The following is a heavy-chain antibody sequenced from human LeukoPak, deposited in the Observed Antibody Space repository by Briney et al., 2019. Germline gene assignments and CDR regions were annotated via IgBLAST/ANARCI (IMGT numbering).Heavy chain of an antibody. Sequence: ASVKVSCKASGGTFSSYAISWVRQAPGQGLEWMGGIIPIFGTANYAQKFQGRVTITADESTSTAYMELSSLRSEGTAVYYCARDWSIAAALTRGSPEDKSHDYGMDVWGQGTTVTVSS. CDR3: ARDWSIAAALTRGSPEDKSHDYGMDV. J-gene: IGHJ6*02. V-gene: IGHV1-69*13. CDR1: GGTFSSYA. D-gene: IGHD6-13*01. CDR2: IIPIFGTA.